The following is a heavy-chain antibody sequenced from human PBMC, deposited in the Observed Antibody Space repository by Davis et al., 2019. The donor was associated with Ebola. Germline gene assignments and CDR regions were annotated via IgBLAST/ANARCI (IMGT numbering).Heavy chain of an antibody. J-gene: IGHJ6*02. CDR2: ISSSGSTI. D-gene: IGHD1-26*01. CDR3: ARDHSMGFDYYYYGMDV. Sequence: GESLKISCAASGFTFSSYEMNWVRQAPGKGLEWVSYISSSGSTIYYADSVKGRFTISRDNAKNSLYLQMNSLRDEDTAVYYCARDHSMGFDYYYYGMDVWGQGTTVTVSS. V-gene: IGHV3-48*03. CDR1: GFTFSSYE.